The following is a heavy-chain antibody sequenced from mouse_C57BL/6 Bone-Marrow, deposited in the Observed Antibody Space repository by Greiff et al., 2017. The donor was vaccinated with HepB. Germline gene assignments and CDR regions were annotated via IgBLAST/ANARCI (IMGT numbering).Heavy chain of an antibody. CDR3: VRRRVLQAMYY. CDR1: GFSFNTYA. J-gene: IGHJ4*01. V-gene: IGHV10-1*01. CDR2: IRSKSNNYAT. D-gene: IGHD2-14*01. Sequence: VQRVESGGGLVQPKGSLKLSCAASGFSFNTYAMNWVRQAPGKGWEWVARIRSKSNNYATYYADSVKDRFTISRDDSESMLYLQMNNLKTEDTAMYYCVRRRVLQAMYYWGQGTSVTVSS.